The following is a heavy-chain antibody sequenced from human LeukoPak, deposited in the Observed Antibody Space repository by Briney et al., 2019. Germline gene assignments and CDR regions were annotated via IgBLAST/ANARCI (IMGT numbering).Heavy chain of an antibody. J-gene: IGHJ6*02. D-gene: IGHD1-1*01. CDR3: GRVERYYYYYGMDV. Sequence: SETLSLTCSVSGGSISSYYWSWLRQPPGKGLEWIGNIYYSGSTHYNPSLKTRVTISVDTSKSQFPLKLRSVTAADTAVYFCGRVERYYYYYGMDVWSQGTTVTVSS. CDR1: GGSISSYY. V-gene: IGHV4-59*01. CDR2: IYYSGST.